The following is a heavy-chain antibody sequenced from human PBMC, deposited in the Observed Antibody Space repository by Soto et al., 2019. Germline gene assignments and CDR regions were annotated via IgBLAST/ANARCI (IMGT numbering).Heavy chain of an antibody. V-gene: IGHV3-9*01. Sequence: GGSLRLSCGASGFTFDDYAMHWVRQAPGKGLEWVSGISWNSGSIGYADSVKGRFTISRDNAKNSLYLQMNSLRAEDTALYYCARLYGSGSYYRDDALQPFDYWGQGTLVTVSS. CDR1: GFTFDDYA. CDR2: ISWNSGSI. CDR3: ARLYGSGSYYRDDALQPFDY. D-gene: IGHD3-10*01. J-gene: IGHJ4*02.